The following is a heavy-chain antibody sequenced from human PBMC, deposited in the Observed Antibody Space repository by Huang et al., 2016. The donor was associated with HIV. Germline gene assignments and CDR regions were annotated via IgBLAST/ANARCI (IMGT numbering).Heavy chain of an antibody. CDR2: IAYDGSNK. Sequence: VQLVESGGGVVQPGRSLRLACAASGFSFSTYGLTWVRPAPGKGVEWVAVIAYDGSNKYYAHSVKGRFTISRDTSENKVYLQMNSLRHEDTAVYYCAKDGADEEWDIDYWGQGTLVTVSS. J-gene: IGHJ4*02. V-gene: IGHV3-30*18. CDR1: GFSFSTYG. CDR3: AKDGADEEWDIDY. D-gene: IGHD1-26*01.